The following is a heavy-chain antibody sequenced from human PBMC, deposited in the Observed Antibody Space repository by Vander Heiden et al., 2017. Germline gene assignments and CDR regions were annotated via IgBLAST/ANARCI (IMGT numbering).Heavy chain of an antibody. V-gene: IGHV3-23*01. J-gene: IGHJ4*02. CDR1: GFTFSNYA. Sequence: EVQLSESGGGLVQPGGSLRLSCSASGFTFSNYAMSWVRQAPGKGLEWVSVIRDGGGSTYYADSVKGRFTISRDNSQNTLYLQMNSLRGEDTAVYFCAKGRRDTCYSAVDHWGQGTLGTVSS. D-gene: IGHD2-21*02. CDR3: AKGRRDTCYSAVDH. CDR2: IRDGGGST.